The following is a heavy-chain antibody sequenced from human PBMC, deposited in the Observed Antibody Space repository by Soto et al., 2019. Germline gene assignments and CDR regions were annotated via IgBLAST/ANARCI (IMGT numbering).Heavy chain of an antibody. CDR3: ARASYDSSVYSLAP. CDR1: GGSTSSSY. J-gene: IGHJ5*02. Sequence: ETLYLTFTDSGGSTSSSYWSWIRQPPGQGLEWIGYIYYSDIINYNPSLKSRVIISDDTSKNQFFLRLSSVTAADTAVYYCARASYDSSVYSLAPWGQVT. D-gene: IGHD3-22*01. CDR2: IYYSDII. V-gene: IGHV4-59*01.